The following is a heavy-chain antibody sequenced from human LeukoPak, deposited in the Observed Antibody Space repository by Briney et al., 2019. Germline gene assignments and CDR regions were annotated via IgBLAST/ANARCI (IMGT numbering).Heavy chain of an antibody. Sequence: ASVKVSCKASGYTFTGYYMHWERQAPGQGLEWMGWINPNSGGTNYAQKFQGRVTMTRDTSISTAYMELSRLRSDDTAVYYCARGVTTTIPPIYWGQGTLVTVSS. J-gene: IGHJ4*02. D-gene: IGHD4-17*01. CDR1: GYTFTGYY. CDR2: INPNSGGT. V-gene: IGHV1-2*02. CDR3: ARGVTTTIPPIY.